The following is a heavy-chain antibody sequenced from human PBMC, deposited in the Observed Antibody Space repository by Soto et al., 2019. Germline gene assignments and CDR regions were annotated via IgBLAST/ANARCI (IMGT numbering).Heavy chain of an antibody. D-gene: IGHD3-22*01. J-gene: IGHJ3*02. V-gene: IGHV2-5*02. CDR2: IYWDDDK. Sequence: QITLKESGPTLVKPTQTLTLTCTFSGFSLSTSGVGVGWIRQPPGKALEWLALIYWDDDKRYSPSLKSRLTITKDTXXIXVXXTMTNMDPVDTATYYCAHRLYYYDSSGTQNDAFDIWGQGTMVTVSS. CDR1: GFSLSTSGVG. CDR3: AHRLYYYDSSGTQNDAFDI.